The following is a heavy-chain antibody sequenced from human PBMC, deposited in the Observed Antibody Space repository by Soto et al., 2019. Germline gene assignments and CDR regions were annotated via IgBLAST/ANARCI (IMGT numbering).Heavy chain of an antibody. CDR2: LSGSGTST. CDR3: ARSFDL. Sequence: EVQLLQSGGGLVQPGGSLRLSCAASGFTFNNYAMNWVRQAPGKGLEWVSGLSGSGTSTEYADPVKGRFTISRDNSKSTLYLQMNSLRAEDTAIYFCARSFDLRGQGTLVTVSS. CDR1: GFTFNNYA. V-gene: IGHV3-23*01. J-gene: IGHJ4*02.